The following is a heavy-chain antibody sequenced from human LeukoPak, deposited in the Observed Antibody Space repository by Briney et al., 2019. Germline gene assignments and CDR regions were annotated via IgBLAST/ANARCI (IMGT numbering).Heavy chain of an antibody. CDR3: ARDRNLYSGSFAS. J-gene: IGHJ4*02. V-gene: IGHV1-2*06. CDR2: INPNTGGT. CDR1: GYTFSGDY. D-gene: IGHD1-26*01. Sequence: ASVKVSCKASGYTFSGDYVHWVRQAPGQGLEWMGRINPNTGGTSYAQKFQGRVTMTRDTSISTAYMELSRVTFDDTAVYFCARDRNLYSGSFASWGQGTLVTVSS.